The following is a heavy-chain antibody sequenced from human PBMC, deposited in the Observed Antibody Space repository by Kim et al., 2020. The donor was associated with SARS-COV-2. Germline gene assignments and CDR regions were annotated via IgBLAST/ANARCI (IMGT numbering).Heavy chain of an antibody. D-gene: IGHD2-21*02. J-gene: IGHJ3*02. Sequence: VKGRFPISRDNSKNTLYLQMKSLRAEDTAVYYCAKLLGHWGGDGYDAFDIWGQGTMVTVSS. V-gene: IGHV3-23*01. CDR3: AKLLGHWGGDGYDAFDI.